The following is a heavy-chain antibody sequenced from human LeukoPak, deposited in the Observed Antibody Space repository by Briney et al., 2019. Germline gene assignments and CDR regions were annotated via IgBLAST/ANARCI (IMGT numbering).Heavy chain of an antibody. D-gene: IGHD5/OR15-5a*01. J-gene: IGHJ6*03. V-gene: IGHV3-48*03. CDR2: ISSSGNTI. Sequence: GGSLRLSCAASGFPFSSYEMNWVRQAPGKGLEWVSYISSSGNTIYYADSVKGRFTISRDNAKNSLYLQMNSLRAEDTAVYYCARCPLNYYYMDVWGKGTTVTISS. CDR3: ARCPLNYYYMDV. CDR1: GFPFSSYE.